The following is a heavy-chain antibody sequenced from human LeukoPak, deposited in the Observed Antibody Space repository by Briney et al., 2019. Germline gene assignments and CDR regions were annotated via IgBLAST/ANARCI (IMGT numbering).Heavy chain of an antibody. D-gene: IGHD1-1*01. CDR3: ARRQGTTLSFDY. CDR1: GYTFNTYG. Sequence: GASVKASCKASGYTFNTYGFSWVRQAPGQGLEWMGWINAYNGNTNYAQKLQGRVTMTTETSTSTAYMELRSLRSDDTAVYYCARRQGTTLSFDYWGQGTLVTVSS. J-gene: IGHJ4*02. V-gene: IGHV1-18*01. CDR2: INAYNGNT.